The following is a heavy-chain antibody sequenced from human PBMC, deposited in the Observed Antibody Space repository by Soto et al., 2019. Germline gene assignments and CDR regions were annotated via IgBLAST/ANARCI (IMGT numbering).Heavy chain of an antibody. CDR3: ARVSTYYFDSSGSYTSDY. CDR2: AFFSGST. D-gene: IGHD3-22*01. J-gene: IGHJ4*02. V-gene: IGHV4-61*01. Sequence: PSETLSLTCTVSGASVGSGSFYWSWIRQPPGKGLEWIGYAFFSGSTNYNPSLKSRVTISIDTSKNQFSLKLISVTAADTAVYYCARVSTYYFDSSGSYTSDYWGQGTLVTVSS. CDR1: GASVGSGSFY.